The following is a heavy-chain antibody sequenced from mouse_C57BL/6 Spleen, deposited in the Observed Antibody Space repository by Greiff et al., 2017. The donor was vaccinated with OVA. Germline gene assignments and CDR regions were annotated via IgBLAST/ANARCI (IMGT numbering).Heavy chain of an antibody. CDR1: GFTFSDYY. CDR3: ARVDYNWDYFDY. CDR2: INYDGSST. J-gene: IGHJ2*01. D-gene: IGHD4-1*01. Sequence: EVKLVESEGGLVQPGSSMKLSCTASGFTFSDYYMAWVRQVPEKGLEWVANINYDGSSTYYLDSLKSRFIISRDNAKNILYLQMSSLKSEDTATYYCARVDYNWDYFDYWGQGTTLTVSS. V-gene: IGHV5-16*01.